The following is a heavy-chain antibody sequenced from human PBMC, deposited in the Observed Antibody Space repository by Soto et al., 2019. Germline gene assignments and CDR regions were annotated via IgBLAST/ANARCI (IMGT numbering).Heavy chain of an antibody. J-gene: IGHJ6*04. D-gene: IGHD3-10*02. CDR2: SSNSGTYT. CDR3: ARSGDNYNVLDF. Sequence: GGSLRLSCEASGFRFSDYYMSWIRQAPGKGLEWLSYSSNSGTYTRYADSVKGRFSISRDNAKNSLYLQINSLRGEDTAIYYCARSGDNYNVLDFWGKGTTVTVYS. V-gene: IGHV3-11*06. CDR1: GFRFSDYY.